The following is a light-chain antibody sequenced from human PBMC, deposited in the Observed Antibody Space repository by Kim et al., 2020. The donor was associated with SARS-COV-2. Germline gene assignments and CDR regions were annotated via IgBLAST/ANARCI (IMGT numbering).Light chain of an antibody. CDR3: ESWDSSLSGGV. CDR1: GNNIGSNY. V-gene: IGLV1-47*02. CDR2: GNS. J-gene: IGLJ3*02. Sequence: QGITFSSSGSGNNIGSNYVHWYQQLPGTAPKLLIYGNSERPSGVPDRFSGSKSGTSASLAISGLQAEDEADYYCESWDSSLSGGVFGGGTQLTVL.